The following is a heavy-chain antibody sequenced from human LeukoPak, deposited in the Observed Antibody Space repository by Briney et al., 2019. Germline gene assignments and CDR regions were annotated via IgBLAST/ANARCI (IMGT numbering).Heavy chain of an antibody. CDR2: INPSGGST. V-gene: IGHV1-46*01. CDR3: ARDHTLQSGQQLEYYFDY. CDR1: GYTFTSYY. J-gene: IGHJ4*02. D-gene: IGHD6-13*01. Sequence: ASVKVSCKASGYTFTSYYMHWVRQAPGQGLEWMGIINPSGGSTSYAQKLQGRVTMTRDMSTSTVYMELSSLRSEDTAVYYCARDHTLQSGQQLEYYFDYWGQGTLVTVSS.